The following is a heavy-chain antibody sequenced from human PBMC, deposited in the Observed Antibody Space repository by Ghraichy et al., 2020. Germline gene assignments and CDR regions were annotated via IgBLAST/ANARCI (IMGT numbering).Heavy chain of an antibody. D-gene: IGHD2-2*02. V-gene: IGHV4-34*01. CDR3: ARARGYCSSTSCYTHLDY. J-gene: IGHJ4*02. CDR2: INHSGSI. CDR1: GGSFSGYY. Sequence: SETLSLTCAVYGGSFSGYYWSWIRQPPGKGLEWIGEINHSGSINYNPSLKSRVTISVDTSKNQFSLKLSSVTAADTAVYYCARARGYCSSTSCYTHLDYWGQGTLVTVSS.